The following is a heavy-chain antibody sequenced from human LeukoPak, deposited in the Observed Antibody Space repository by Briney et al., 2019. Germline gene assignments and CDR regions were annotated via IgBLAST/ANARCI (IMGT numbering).Heavy chain of an antibody. Sequence: PGGSLRLSCAASGFTFSSYSVNWVRQAPGKGLEWVSSISSSSSYIYYADSVKGRFTISRDNAKNSLYLQMNSLRAEDTAVYYCAGAKYYDSRGYSVREAYDIWGQGTMVTVSS. CDR3: AGAKYYDSRGYSVREAYDI. CDR1: GFTFSSYS. V-gene: IGHV3-21*01. D-gene: IGHD3-22*01. J-gene: IGHJ3*02. CDR2: ISSSSSYI.